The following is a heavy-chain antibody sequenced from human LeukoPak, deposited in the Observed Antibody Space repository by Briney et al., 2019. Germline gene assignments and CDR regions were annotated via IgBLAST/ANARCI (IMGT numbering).Heavy chain of an antibody. CDR1: GGSISSGGYY. V-gene: IGHV4-31*03. CDR2: IYYSGST. CDR3: ARDLGWPHTQFDY. Sequence: SETLSLTCTVSGGSISSGGYYWSWIRQHPGKGLEWIGYIYYSGSTYYNPSLKSRVTISVDTSKNQFSLKLSSVTAADTAVYYCARDLGWPHTQFDYWGQGTLVTVSS. J-gene: IGHJ4*02. D-gene: IGHD3-16*01.